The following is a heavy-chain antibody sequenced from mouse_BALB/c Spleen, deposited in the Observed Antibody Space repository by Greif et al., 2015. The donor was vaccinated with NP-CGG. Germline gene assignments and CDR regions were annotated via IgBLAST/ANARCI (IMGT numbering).Heavy chain of an antibody. J-gene: IGHJ3*01. CDR2: ISSGSSTI. CDR3: AKLGRFAY. V-gene: IGHV5-17*02. CDR1: GFTFSSFG. Sequence: DVKLVESGGGLVQPGGSRKLSCAASGFTFSSFGMHWVRQAPEKGLEWVAYISSGSSTIYYADTVKGRFTISRDNPKNTLFLQMTSLRSEDTAMYYCAKLGRFAYWGQGTLVTVSA. D-gene: IGHD4-1*01.